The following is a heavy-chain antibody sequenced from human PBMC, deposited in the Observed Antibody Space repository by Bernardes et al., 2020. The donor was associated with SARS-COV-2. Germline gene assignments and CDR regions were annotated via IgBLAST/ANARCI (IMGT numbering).Heavy chain of an antibody. Sequence: SETLSLTCTVSGGSISSGGYFWSWIRQHPGKGLEWIGYIYYNGSTYYNPSLKSRVTISVDTSKDQFSLKLTSVTAADTAMYYCARVTRALDGDGLHYRDFDYCGPGTLVTVSS. J-gene: IGHJ4*02. CDR1: GGSISSGGYF. D-gene: IGHD2-21*01. CDR3: ARVTRALDGDGLHYRDFDY. V-gene: IGHV4-31*03. CDR2: IYYNGST.